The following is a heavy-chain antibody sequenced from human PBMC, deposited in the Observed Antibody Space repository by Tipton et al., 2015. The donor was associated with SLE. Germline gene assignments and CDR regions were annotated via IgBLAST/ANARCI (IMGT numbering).Heavy chain of an antibody. CDR2: FSGGGGGA. CDR3: AGELLPRWGMDV. D-gene: IGHD1-26*01. CDR1: GFTFDNYA. V-gene: IGHV3-23*01. Sequence: GSLRLSCTTSGFTFDNYAMSWLRQTPGKGLEWVSSFSGGGGGAYYADSVKGRFTISRDNSKNTLYLQMNSLRAEDTAVYYCAGELLPRWGMDVWGQGTTVTVSS. J-gene: IGHJ6*02.